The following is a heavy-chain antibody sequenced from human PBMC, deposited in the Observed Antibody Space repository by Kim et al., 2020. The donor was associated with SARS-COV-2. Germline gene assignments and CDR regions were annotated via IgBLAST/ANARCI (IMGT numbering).Heavy chain of an antibody. CDR2: IYFHGTT. Sequence: SETLSLTCTVSGASVVSGDYFWTWIRQAPGKGLEWIGYIYFHGTTYSNPSLKSRVSISGDRSSNQFSLSLTSVTDEDTAVSYCARGQKPSLDYGGYGWFDHWGPLTLVTVS. V-gene: IGHV4-30-4*01. CDR3: ARGQKPSLDYGGYGWFDH. J-gene: IGHJ5*02. CDR1: GASVVSGDYF. D-gene: IGHD4-17*01.